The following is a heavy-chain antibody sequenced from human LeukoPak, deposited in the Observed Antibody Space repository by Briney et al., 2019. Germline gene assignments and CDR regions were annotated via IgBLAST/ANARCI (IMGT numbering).Heavy chain of an antibody. J-gene: IGHJ4*02. CDR3: ARLIPGTTGLRKNYFDY. D-gene: IGHD1-20*01. Sequence: SETLSHTCTVSGDSISSSYWNWIRQTPGKGLEWIGYISASGNTNYNPSLKSRIIISVDMSKNQFSLKPSSVTAADTAVYYCARLIPGTTGLRKNYFDYWGQGTLVTVSS. V-gene: IGHV4-4*09. CDR2: ISASGNT. CDR1: GDSISSSY.